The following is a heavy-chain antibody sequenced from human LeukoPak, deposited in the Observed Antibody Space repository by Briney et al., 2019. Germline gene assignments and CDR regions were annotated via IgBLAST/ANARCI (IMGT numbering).Heavy chain of an antibody. V-gene: IGHV3-30*03. CDR3: ARDPRGYCSSTSCYPGSGFDY. J-gene: IGHJ4*02. Sequence: PGGSLRLSCAASGFTFSSYWMHWVRQAPGKGLEWVAVISYDGSNKYYADSVKGRFTISRDNSKNTLYLQMNSLRAEDTAVYYCARDPRGYCSSTSCYPGSGFDYWGQGTLVTVSS. D-gene: IGHD2-2*01. CDR2: ISYDGSNK. CDR1: GFTFSSYW.